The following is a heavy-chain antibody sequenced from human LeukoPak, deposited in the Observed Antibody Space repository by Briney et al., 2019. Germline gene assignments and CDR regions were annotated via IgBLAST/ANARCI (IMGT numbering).Heavy chain of an antibody. D-gene: IGHD3-22*01. CDR1: GYTFTGYY. Sequence: WASVKVSCKASGYTFTGYYMHWVRQAPGQGLEWMGWINPNSGGTNYAQKFQGRVTMTRDTSISTAYMELSRLRSDDTAVYYCARARRITMIVVANNWFDPWGQGTLVTVSS. V-gene: IGHV1-2*02. CDR2: INPNSGGT. J-gene: IGHJ5*02. CDR3: ARARRITMIVVANNWFDP.